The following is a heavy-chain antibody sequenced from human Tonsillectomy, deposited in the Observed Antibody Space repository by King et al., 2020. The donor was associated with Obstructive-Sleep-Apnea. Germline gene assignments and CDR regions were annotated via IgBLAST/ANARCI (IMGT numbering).Heavy chain of an antibody. D-gene: IGHD1-26*01. CDR1: GYTFSGYY. CDR2: INPKSGGT. CDR3: AREDSGSYYEHGMDV. J-gene: IGHJ6*02. Sequence: QLVQSGAEVKKPGASVKVSCKASGYTFSGYYMHWVRQAPGQGLEWMGWINPKSGGTHYAQKFQGWVTMSRDTSISTAYMELSRLRPDDTAVYYCAREDSGSYYEHGMDVRGQGTTVTVSS. V-gene: IGHV1-2*04.